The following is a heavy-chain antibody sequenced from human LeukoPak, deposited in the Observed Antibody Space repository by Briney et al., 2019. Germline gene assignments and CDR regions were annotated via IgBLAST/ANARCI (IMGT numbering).Heavy chain of an antibody. CDR1: GGSFSGYY. Sequence: SETLSITCAVYGGSFSGYYWSWIRQPPGKGLEWIGEINHSGSTNYNPSLKSRVTISVDTSKNQFSLKLSSVTAADTAVYYCAGGRRNCSGGSCPYYFDYWGQGTLVTVSS. D-gene: IGHD2-15*01. CDR3: AGGRRNCSGGSCPYYFDY. CDR2: INHSGST. V-gene: IGHV4-34*01. J-gene: IGHJ4*02.